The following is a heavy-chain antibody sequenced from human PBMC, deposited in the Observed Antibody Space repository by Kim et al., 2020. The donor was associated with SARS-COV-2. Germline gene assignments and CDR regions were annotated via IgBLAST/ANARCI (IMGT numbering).Heavy chain of an antibody. Sequence: GGSLRLSCAASGFTFSNYGMHWVRQAPGEGLEWVALISYDASNRFYADSVRGRFTISRDNSKNILYLQMNSLRDDDTAVYYCAKGEPNDYYDSSGPGLWGQGALVAVSS. CDR1: GFTFSNYG. CDR3: AKGEPNDYYDSSGPGL. V-gene: IGHV3-30*18. J-gene: IGHJ4*02. D-gene: IGHD3-22*01. CDR2: ISYDASNR.